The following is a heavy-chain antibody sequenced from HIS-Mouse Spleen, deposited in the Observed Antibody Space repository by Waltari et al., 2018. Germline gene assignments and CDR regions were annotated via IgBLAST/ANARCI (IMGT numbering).Heavy chain of an antibody. CDR1: GGSISSSSYY. CDR3: AREIPYSSSWYDWYFDL. V-gene: IGHV4-39*07. D-gene: IGHD6-13*01. CDR2: IYYGGST. Sequence: QLQLQESGPGLVKPSETLSLTCTVSGGSISSSSYYWGWIRQPPGKGPEWIGSIYYGGSTYYNPSLKRRVTISVDTSKNQFSLKLSSVTAADTAVYYCAREIPYSSSWYDWYFDLWGRGTLVTVSS. J-gene: IGHJ2*01.